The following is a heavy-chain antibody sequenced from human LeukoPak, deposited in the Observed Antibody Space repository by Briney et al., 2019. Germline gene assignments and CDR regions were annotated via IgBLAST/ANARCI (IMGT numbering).Heavy chain of an antibody. Sequence: GGSLRLSCAASGFTFSSYSMNWVRQAPGKGLEWVSSISSGSSFIYYADSVKGRFTISRDNAKNSLFMQMNSLRAEDTAVYYCARESSGYFYWGQGTLVTASS. CDR1: GFTFSSYS. V-gene: IGHV3-21*01. J-gene: IGHJ4*02. CDR2: ISSGSSFI. CDR3: ARESSGYFY. D-gene: IGHD3-22*01.